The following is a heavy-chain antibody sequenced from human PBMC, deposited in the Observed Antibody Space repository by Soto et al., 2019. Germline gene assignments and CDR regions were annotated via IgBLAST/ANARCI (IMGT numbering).Heavy chain of an antibody. D-gene: IGHD3-16*01. CDR1: GFTFSSYA. J-gene: IGHJ5*02. CDR2: ISYDGNNK. Sequence: QVQLVESGGGVVQPGRSLRLSCAASGFTFSSYAMHWVRQAPGKGLEWVAVISYDGNNKYYADSVKGRFTISRDNSKNSLYLQMKSLRAADTAVYYCARXXXXXVGVGWFDPWGQGTLVTVSS. V-gene: IGHV3-30-3*01. CDR3: ARXXXXXVGVGWFDP.